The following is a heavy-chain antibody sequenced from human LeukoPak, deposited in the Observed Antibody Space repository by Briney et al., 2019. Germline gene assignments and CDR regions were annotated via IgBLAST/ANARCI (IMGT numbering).Heavy chain of an antibody. CDR2: IKQDGSEK. D-gene: IGHD2-15*01. CDR3: ASPYCSGGSCFSSFDY. V-gene: IGHV3-7*01. CDR1: GFTFSSYW. J-gene: IGHJ4*02. Sequence: GGSLRLSCAASGFTFSSYWMSWVRQAPGKGLEWVANIKQDGSEKYYVDSVKGRFTISRDNAKNTLYLQMGSLRAEDMAVYYCASPYCSGGSCFSSFDYWGQGTLVTVSS.